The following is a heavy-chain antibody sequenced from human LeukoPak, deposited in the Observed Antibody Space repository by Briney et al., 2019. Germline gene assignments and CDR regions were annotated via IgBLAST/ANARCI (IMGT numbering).Heavy chain of an antibody. CDR1: GFTFSSYS. CDR3: AKDLERHIVVVTASAVDY. V-gene: IGHV3-21*01. D-gene: IGHD2-21*02. Sequence: GGSLRLSCAASGFTFSSYSMNWVRQAPGKGLEWVSSISSSSSYIYYADSVKGRFTISRDNSKNTMYLQMNSLRAEDTAVYYCAKDLERHIVVVTASAVDYWGQGTLVTVSS. CDR2: ISSSSSYI. J-gene: IGHJ4*02.